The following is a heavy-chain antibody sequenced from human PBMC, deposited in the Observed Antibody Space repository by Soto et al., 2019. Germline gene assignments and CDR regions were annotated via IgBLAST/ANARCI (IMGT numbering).Heavy chain of an antibody. J-gene: IGHJ6*02. CDR1: GFTFSDNA. Sequence: EVQLLESGGGLVQPGGSLRLSCGASGFTFSDNAMTWVRQAPGQGLEWVSSISDDGDSTYYADSVKGRFAVSRDNSKNTLFLPMNSLGAEDTAVYYCAKALSTAVNYGLDVWGQGTSVTVSS. D-gene: IGHD2-2*01. CDR2: ISDDGDST. V-gene: IGHV3-23*01. CDR3: AKALSTAVNYGLDV.